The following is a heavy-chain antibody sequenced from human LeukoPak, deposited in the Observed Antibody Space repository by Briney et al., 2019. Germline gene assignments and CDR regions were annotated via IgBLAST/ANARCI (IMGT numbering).Heavy chain of an antibody. CDR2: IKQDGSEK. CDR3: ARVKVTIFGVVMGRWFDP. D-gene: IGHD3-3*01. V-gene: IGHV3-7*01. J-gene: IGHJ5*02. CDR1: GFTFSSYW. Sequence: PGGSLRLSCAASGFTFSSYWMSWVRQAPGKGLEWVANIKQDGSEKYYVDSVKGRFTIPRDNAKNSLYLQMNSLRAEDTAVYYCARVKVTIFGVVMGRWFDPWGQGTLVTVSS.